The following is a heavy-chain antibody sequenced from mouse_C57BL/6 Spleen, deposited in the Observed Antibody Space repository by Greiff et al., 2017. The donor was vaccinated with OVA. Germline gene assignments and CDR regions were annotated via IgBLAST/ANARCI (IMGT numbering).Heavy chain of an antibody. V-gene: IGHV1-55*01. Sequence: QVQLQQPGAELVKPGASVKMSCKASGYTFTSYWITWVKQRPGQGLEWIGEIYPGSGSTNYNEKLKSKATLTVDTSSSTAYRQLSSLTSEDSAVYYCAREGSDYAMDYWGQGTSVTVSS. CDR2: IYPGSGST. J-gene: IGHJ4*01. CDR3: AREGSDYAMDY. CDR1: GYTFTSYW.